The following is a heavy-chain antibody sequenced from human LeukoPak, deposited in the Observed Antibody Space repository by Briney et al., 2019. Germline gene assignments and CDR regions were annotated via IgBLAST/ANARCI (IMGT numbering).Heavy chain of an antibody. CDR2: IYYSGST. Sequence: SETLSLTCTVSGGSISSYYWSWIRQPPRKGLEWIGYIYYSGSTNYNPSLKSRVTISVDTSKNQFSLKLSSVTAADTAVYYCARSLSGSYDFWSGFGASWFDPWGQGTLVTVSS. CDR3: ARSLSGSYDFWSGFGASWFDP. J-gene: IGHJ5*02. D-gene: IGHD3-3*01. CDR1: GGSISSYY. V-gene: IGHV4-59*01.